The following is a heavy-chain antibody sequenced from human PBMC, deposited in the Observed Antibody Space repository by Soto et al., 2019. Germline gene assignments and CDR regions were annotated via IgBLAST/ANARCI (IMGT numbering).Heavy chain of an antibody. CDR2: ISAYSGNT. D-gene: IGHD3-22*01. V-gene: IGHV1-18*01. CDR3: ASDFYQSSGYCDY. CDR1: GYTFSSYG. Sequence: QVQLVQSGAEVKKPGASVKVSCKAYGYTFSSYGLSWVRQAPGQGLEWMGWISAYSGNTVYTQRFKGRLTMATDTSTGTAYMELRSLRSDDTAVYYWASDFYQSSGYCDYWGQGTLVTVSS. J-gene: IGHJ4*02.